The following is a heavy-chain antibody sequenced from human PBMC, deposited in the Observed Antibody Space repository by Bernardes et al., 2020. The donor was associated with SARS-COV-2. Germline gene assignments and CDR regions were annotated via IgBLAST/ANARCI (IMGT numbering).Heavy chain of an antibody. CDR2: IYYSGST. CDR1: GGSISSYY. CDR3: ARDPRPKYYYGSGSYRPEDDY. Sequence: SETLSLTCTVSGGSISSYYWSWIRQPPGQGLEWIGYIYYSGSTNYNPSLKSRVTISVDTSKNQFSLKLSSVTAADTAVYYCARDPRPKYYYGSGSYRPEDDYWGQGTLVTVSS. V-gene: IGHV4-59*01. J-gene: IGHJ4*02. D-gene: IGHD3-10*01.